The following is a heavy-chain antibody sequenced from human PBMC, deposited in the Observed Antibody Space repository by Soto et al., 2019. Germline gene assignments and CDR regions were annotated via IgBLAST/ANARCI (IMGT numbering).Heavy chain of an antibody. J-gene: IGHJ5*02. V-gene: IGHV1-2*02. CDR1: GYTFTGYY. CDR3: ARDYVAAAGNWFDP. D-gene: IGHD2-15*01. CDR2: INPNSGGT. Sequence: GASVKVSCKASGYTFTGYYMHWVRQAPGQGLEWMGWINPNSGGTNYAQKFQGRVTMTRDTSISTAYMELSRLRSDDTAVYYCARDYVAAAGNWFDPWGQGTLVTVSS.